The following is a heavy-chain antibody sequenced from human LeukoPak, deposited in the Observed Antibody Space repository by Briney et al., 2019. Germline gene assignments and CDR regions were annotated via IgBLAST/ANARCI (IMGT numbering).Heavy chain of an antibody. V-gene: IGHV1-18*01. CDR1: GYTFTSYG. J-gene: IGHJ5*02. CDR3: ARGFAYYYGSGSYYSNRPNWFDP. D-gene: IGHD3-10*01. CDR2: ISAYNGNT. Sequence: ASVKVSCKASGYTFTSYGISWVRQAPGQGLEWMGWISAYNGNTNYAQKLQGRVTMTTDTSTSTAYMELSSLRSEDTAVYYCARGFAYYYGSGSYYSNRPNWFDPWGQGTLVTVSS.